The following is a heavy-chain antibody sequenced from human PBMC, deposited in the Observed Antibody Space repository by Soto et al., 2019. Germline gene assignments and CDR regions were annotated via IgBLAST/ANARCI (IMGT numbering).Heavy chain of an antibody. J-gene: IGHJ6*02. Sequence: PSETLSLTCTVSGGSIISYYWSWIRQPPGKGLEWIGYIYHSGTTYYSPSLKSRVTISVDRSKNQFSLKLTSVTAADTAVYYCARAHYGDYGYGMDVWGQGTPVTVSS. CDR2: IYHSGTT. CDR3: ARAHYGDYGYGMDV. V-gene: IGHV4-59*12. D-gene: IGHD4-17*01. CDR1: GGSIISYY.